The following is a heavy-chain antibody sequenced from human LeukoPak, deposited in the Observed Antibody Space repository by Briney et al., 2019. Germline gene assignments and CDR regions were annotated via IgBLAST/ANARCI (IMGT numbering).Heavy chain of an antibody. CDR3: AKDIVVVTSGSNAFDI. J-gene: IGHJ3*02. CDR2: IYRDGST. D-gene: IGHD2-21*02. V-gene: IGHV3-53*01. Sequence: GGSLRLSCAASGFTVRSTYMSWVRQAPGKGLEWVSVIYRDGSTYYADSVKGRLTMSRDISKNTVFLQMNSLRAEDTAVYYCAKDIVVVTSGSNAFDIWGQGTMVTVSS. CDR1: GFTVRSTY.